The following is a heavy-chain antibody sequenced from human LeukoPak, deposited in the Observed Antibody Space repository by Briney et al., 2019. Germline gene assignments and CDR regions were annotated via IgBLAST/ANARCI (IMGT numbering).Heavy chain of an antibody. CDR3: VRERRHYYDSSGYYFFDY. D-gene: IGHD3-22*01. J-gene: IGHJ4*02. CDR2: ITPYSGGT. V-gene: IGHV1-2*02. Sequence: ASVKVSCKASGYSFIDYYMHWVRHAPGQGPEWVGWITPYSGGTDYAQKFQDRVTMTSDTATSTAYMTLSRVGSDDTAVYYCVRERRHYYDSSGYYFFDYWGQGTLVTVSS. CDR1: GYSFIDYY.